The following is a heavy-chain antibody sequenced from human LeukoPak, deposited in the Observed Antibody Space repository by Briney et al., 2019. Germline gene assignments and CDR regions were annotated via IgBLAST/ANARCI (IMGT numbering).Heavy chain of an antibody. CDR1: GFTFSSYA. J-gene: IGHJ4*02. CDR3: AKARGYSSSWYGDY. CDR2: ISGSGGST. V-gene: IGHV3-23*01. Sequence: GGSLRLSCAASGFTFSSYAMSWVRQAPGKGLEWVSAISGSGGSTCYADSVKGRFTISRDNSKNTLYLQMNSLRAEDTAVYYCAKARGYSSSWYGDYWGQGTLVTVSS. D-gene: IGHD6-13*01.